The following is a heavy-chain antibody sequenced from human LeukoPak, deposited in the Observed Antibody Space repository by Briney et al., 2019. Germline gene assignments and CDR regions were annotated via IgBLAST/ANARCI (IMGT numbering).Heavy chain of an antibody. CDR3: ARFVVVTAGDY. V-gene: IGHV3-74*01. CDR1: GFTLSNYW. CDR2: LHSNGAFT. J-gene: IGHJ4*01. D-gene: IGHD2-21*02. Sequence: GGSLRLSCSASGFTLSNYWMHWVRQAPGKGLVRVARLHSNGAFTTYADSVKGRFTISRDTAKNTLYLQMNSLRVEDTAVYYCARFVVVTAGDYWGQGTLVTISS.